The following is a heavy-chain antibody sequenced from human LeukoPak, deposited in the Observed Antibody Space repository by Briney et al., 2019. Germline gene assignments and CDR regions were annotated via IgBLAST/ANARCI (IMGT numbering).Heavy chain of an antibody. CDR1: GFTFSSYA. V-gene: IGHV3-23*01. D-gene: IGHD6-19*01. CDR3: AQVVGGWSPWDH. J-gene: IGHJ4*02. CDR2: IGARGLTT. Sequence: PGGSLRLSCAASGFTFSSYAMSWVRQAPGKGLEGVAAIGARGLTTHYADSVKGRFTISRDNSKNTLYLQMNSLRAEDTALYYCAQVVGGWSPWDHWGQGTLVTVSS.